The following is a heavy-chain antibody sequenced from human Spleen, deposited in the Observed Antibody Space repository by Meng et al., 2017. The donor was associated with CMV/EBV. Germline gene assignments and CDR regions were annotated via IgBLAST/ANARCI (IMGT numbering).Heavy chain of an antibody. Sequence: SETLSLTCTVSGGSISSSSYYWGWIRQPPGKGLEWIGSIYYSGSTYYNPSLKSRVTISVDTSKNQFSLKLSSVTAADTAVYYCAREVAVTMVRGVIITNYFGYWGQGTLVTVSS. CDR3: AREVAVTMVRGVIITNYFGY. D-gene: IGHD3-10*01. CDR1: GGSISSSSYY. J-gene: IGHJ4*02. V-gene: IGHV4-39*07. CDR2: IYYSGST.